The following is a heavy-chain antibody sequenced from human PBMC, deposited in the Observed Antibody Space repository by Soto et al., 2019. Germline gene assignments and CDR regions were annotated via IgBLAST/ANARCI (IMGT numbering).Heavy chain of an antibody. Sequence: QVHLVESGGGVVQPGRSLRLSCAASGFTFSRFGMHWVRQAPGKGLEWVAVISYDGSNRYYADSVKGRFTISRDNSKYTLYLQMNSLRPEDTDVDYCSKALYGSETSTYYCGMDVWGQGTTVTVSS. V-gene: IGHV3-30*18. J-gene: IGHJ6*02. CDR2: ISYDGSNR. CDR3: SKALYGSETSTYYCGMDV. D-gene: IGHD3-10*01. CDR1: GFTFSRFG.